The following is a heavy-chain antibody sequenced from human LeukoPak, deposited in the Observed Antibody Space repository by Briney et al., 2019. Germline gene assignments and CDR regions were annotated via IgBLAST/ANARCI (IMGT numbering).Heavy chain of an antibody. Sequence: GGSLRLSCAASGFTVSSNYMSWVRQAPGKGLEWVSVIYSGGSTYYADSVKGRFTISRDNSKNTLDLQMNSLRAEDTAVYYCAKDERNWNYNLASQTYDWGQGTLVTVSS. CDR1: GFTVSSNY. CDR3: AKDERNWNYNLASQTYD. J-gene: IGHJ4*02. CDR2: IYSGGST. D-gene: IGHD1-7*01. V-gene: IGHV3-53*01.